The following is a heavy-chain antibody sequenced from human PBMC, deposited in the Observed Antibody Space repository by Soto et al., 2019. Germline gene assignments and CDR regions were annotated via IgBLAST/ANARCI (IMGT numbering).Heavy chain of an antibody. CDR1: GFTFSSYG. CDR3: AKAPHKDYYGSGTNNWFDP. Sequence: GGSLRLSCAASGFTFSSYGMHWVRQAPGKGLEWVAVISYDGSNKYYADSVKGRFTISRDNSKNTLYLQMNSMRAEDTAVYYCAKAPHKDYYGSGTNNWFDPWGQGTLVTVSS. CDR2: ISYDGSNK. V-gene: IGHV3-30*18. D-gene: IGHD3-10*01. J-gene: IGHJ5*02.